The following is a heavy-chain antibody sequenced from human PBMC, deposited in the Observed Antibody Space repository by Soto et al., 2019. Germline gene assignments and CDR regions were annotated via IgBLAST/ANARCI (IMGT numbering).Heavy chain of an antibody. J-gene: IGHJ6*02. V-gene: IGHV1-2*02. CDR2: INPKTAAT. CDR1: GYSFSDYF. D-gene: IGHD1-26*01. CDR3: ARIKWGLNYYNGMDV. Sequence: ASVKVSCKPSGYSFSDYFIQWVRQAPGQGLEWVAWINPKTAATNYAKKFQGRVSLTWDTSSTTAYMELARLRPDDTAVYYCARIKWGLNYYNGMDVWGQGTTVTVSS.